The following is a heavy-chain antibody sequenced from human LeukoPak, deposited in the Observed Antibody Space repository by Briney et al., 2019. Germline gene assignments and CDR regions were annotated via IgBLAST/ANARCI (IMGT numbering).Heavy chain of an antibody. CDR2: ISGSCGST. V-gene: IGHV3-23*01. J-gene: IGHJ4*02. CDR3: AKSSYYDSSGYYREYYFDY. D-gene: IGHD3-22*01. Sequence: GGSLRLSCAASGFTFSSYAMSWVRQAPGKGLEWVSAISGSCGSTYYADSVKGRFTISRDNSKNTLYLQMNSLRAEDTAVYYCAKSSYYDSSGYYREYYFDYWSQGTLVTVSS. CDR1: GFTFSSYA.